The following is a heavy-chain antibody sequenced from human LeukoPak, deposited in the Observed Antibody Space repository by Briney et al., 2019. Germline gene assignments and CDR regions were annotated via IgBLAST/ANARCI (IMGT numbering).Heavy chain of an antibody. CDR2: IYHSGST. CDR3: ASLYYYDSSGYYRDY. V-gene: IGHV4-59*01. J-gene: IGHJ4*02. D-gene: IGHD3-22*01. CDR1: GGSISSYY. Sequence: SETLSLTCTVSGGSISSYYWSWIRQPPGKGLEWIGYIYHSGSTNYNPSLKSRVTISVDTSKNQFSLKLSSVTAADTAVYYCASLYYYDSSGYYRDYWGQGTLVTVSS.